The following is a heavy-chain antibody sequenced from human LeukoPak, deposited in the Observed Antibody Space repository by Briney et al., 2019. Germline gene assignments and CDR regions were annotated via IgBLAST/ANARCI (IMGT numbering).Heavy chain of an antibody. V-gene: IGHV3-30*02. CDR3: ARGDYYDSSGYFDY. D-gene: IGHD3-22*01. CDR1: GFTFSSYG. J-gene: IGHJ4*02. CDR2: IRYDGSNK. Sequence: GGSLRLSCAASGFTFSSYGMHWVRQAPGKGLEWVAFIRYDGSNKYYADSVKGRFTISRDNSKNTLYLQMNSLRAEDTAVFYCARGDYYDSSGYFDYWGQGTLVTVSS.